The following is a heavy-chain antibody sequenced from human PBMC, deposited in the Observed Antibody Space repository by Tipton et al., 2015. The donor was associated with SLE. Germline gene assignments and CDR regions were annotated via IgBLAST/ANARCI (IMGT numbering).Heavy chain of an antibody. J-gene: IGHJ4*01. CDR2: IYPDDSDT. CDR1: GYSFNTYW. Sequence: QLVQSGAGVKKPGESLKISCKGFGYSFNTYWFAVVRQMPGKGPEWVGIIYPDDSDTRYSPSSQGQVTISADKSIDTAYLQWDSLRASDTAMYYCARSRNTYDDGFDNRGQGTLVTVAS. CDR3: ARSRNTYDDGFDN. D-gene: IGHD3-16*01. V-gene: IGHV5-51*01.